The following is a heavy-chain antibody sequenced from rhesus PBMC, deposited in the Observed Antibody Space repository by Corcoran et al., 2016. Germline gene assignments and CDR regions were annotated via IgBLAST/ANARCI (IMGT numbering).Heavy chain of an antibody. J-gene: IGHJ4*01. V-gene: IGHV4-122*02. CDR3: ARGMHSFDY. CDR2: ISYSGST. D-gene: IGHD3-9*01. CDR1: GGSISSSYYY. Sequence: QVQLQESGPGLVKPSETLSLTCAVSGGSISSSYYYWSWIRQAPGKGLEWIGYISYSGSTSYNPSLTSRVTISRDTSQNQFSLKLSSVTAADTAVYYCARGMHSFDYWGQGVLVTVSS.